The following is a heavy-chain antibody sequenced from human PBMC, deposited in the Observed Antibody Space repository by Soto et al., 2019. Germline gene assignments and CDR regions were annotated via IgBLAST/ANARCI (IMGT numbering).Heavy chain of an antibody. CDR1: GFTFTSSA. D-gene: IGHD1-26*01. J-gene: IGHJ5*02. Sequence: ASVKVSCKASGFTFTSSAVQWVRQARVQRLEWTGWIVVGSGNTNYAQKFQERVTITRDMSTSTAYMELSSLRSEDTAVYYCAAGRIVGGIDPWGQGTLVTVSS. V-gene: IGHV1-58*01. CDR2: IVVGSGNT. CDR3: AAGRIVGGIDP.